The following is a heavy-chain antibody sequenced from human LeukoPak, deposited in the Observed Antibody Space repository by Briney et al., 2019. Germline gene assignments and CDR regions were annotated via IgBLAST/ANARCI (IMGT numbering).Heavy chain of an antibody. V-gene: IGHV3-11*06. J-gene: IGHJ4*02. Sequence: GGSLRLSCAASGLIFSDYYMSWIRQAPGKGLEWVSYISSSSDHTNYADSVKGRFTISRDSAKHSLYLQMNSLRAEDTAVYYCARRGVNDYGDYLMAAFDYWGQGTLVSVSS. CDR3: ARRGVNDYGDYLMAAFDY. D-gene: IGHD4-17*01. CDR1: GLIFSDYY. CDR2: ISSSSDHT.